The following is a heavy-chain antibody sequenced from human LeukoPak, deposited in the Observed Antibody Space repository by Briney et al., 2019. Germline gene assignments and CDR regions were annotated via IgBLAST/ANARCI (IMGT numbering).Heavy chain of an antibody. V-gene: IGHV3-48*03. J-gene: IGHJ4*02. D-gene: IGHD1-20*01. CDR1: GFTFSTYA. CDR2: IGASGGAI. Sequence: GGSLRLSCAASGFTFSTYAMNWVRQAPGKGLEWVSYIGASGGAIYYADSVKGRFTISRDNAKNSLYLQMDSLRAEDTAVYYCARIGYNWNLFDCWGQGTLLTVSS. CDR3: ARIGYNWNLFDC.